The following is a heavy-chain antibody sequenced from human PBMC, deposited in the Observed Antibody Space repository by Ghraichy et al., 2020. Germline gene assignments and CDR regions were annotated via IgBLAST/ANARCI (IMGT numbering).Heavy chain of an antibody. CDR3: AKGFSGAATVNYFDY. Sequence: ETLSLTCATSGFTFRTYAMGWVRQAPGKGLEWVSSISGSGTRTEYADSVRGRFTISRDYSKSTLYLQMSSLRAEDTALYYCAKGFSGAATVNYFDYWGQGTLVTVSS. D-gene: IGHD6-13*01. CDR1: GFTFRTYA. V-gene: IGHV3-23*01. J-gene: IGHJ4*02. CDR2: ISGSGTRT.